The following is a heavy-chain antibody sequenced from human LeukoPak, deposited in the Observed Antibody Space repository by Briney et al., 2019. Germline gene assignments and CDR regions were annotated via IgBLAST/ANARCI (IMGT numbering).Heavy chain of an antibody. Sequence: PGGSVRLSCAASGFTFSSYGMHWVRQAPGKGLEWVAFIRYDGSNKYYADSVKGRFTISRDNSKNTLYLQMNSLRAEDTAVYYCAKDRYSGSYHFDYWGQGTLVTVSS. J-gene: IGHJ4*02. CDR1: GFTFSSYG. CDR2: IRYDGSNK. V-gene: IGHV3-30*02. D-gene: IGHD1-26*01. CDR3: AKDRYSGSYHFDY.